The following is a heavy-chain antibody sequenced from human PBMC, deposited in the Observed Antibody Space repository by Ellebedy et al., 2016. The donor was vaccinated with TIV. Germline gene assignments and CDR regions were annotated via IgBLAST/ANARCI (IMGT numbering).Heavy chain of an antibody. CDR2: ISPSGGST. J-gene: IGHJ3*02. V-gene: IGHV1-46*01. CDR3: ARDRDHYDSSGYYPDAFDI. CDR1: GYTFTSYY. D-gene: IGHD3-22*01. Sequence: ASVKVSCKASGYTFTSYYMHWVRQAPGQGLEWMGIISPSGGSTSYAQKFQGRVTITRDTSASTAYMELSSLRSEDTAVYYCARDRDHYDSSGYYPDAFDIWGQGTTVTVSS.